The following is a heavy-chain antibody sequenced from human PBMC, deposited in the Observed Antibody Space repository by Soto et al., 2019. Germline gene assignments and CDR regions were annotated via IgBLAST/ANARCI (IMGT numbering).Heavy chain of an antibody. V-gene: IGHV1-18*01. CDR3: ARDLGYCRSGTCYREWFDP. CDR2: VRGDNGHT. CDR1: GYTFTTHG. D-gene: IGHD2-15*01. J-gene: IGHJ5*02. Sequence: QVQLVQSGAEVKTPGASVKVSRKASGYTFTTHGISWVRQVPGQGLEWMGWVRGDNGHTNYAQSLQGRVTMTTDTSTNTAYMELRSLRSDDTAVYYCARDLGYCRSGTCYREWFDPWGQGTLVTVSS.